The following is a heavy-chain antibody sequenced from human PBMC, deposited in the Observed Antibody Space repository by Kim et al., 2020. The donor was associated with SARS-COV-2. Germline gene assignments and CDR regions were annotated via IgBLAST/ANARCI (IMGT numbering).Heavy chain of an antibody. D-gene: IGHD6-25*01. CDR3: AWGAGGGYNFYWYFDL. Sequence: SVKVSCKASGGTFSSYAISWVRQAPGQGLEWMGGIIPIFGTANYAQKFQGRVTITADESTSTAYMELSSLRSEDTAVYYCAWGAGGGYNFYWYFDLWGRGTXVTVSS. J-gene: IGHJ2*01. CDR1: GGTFSSYA. CDR2: IIPIFGTA. V-gene: IGHV1-69*13.